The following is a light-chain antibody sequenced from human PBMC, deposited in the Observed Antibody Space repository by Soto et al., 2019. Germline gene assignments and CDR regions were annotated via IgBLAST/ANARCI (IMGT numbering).Light chain of an antibody. CDR2: EVS. Sequence: QSALTQPASVSGSPGQSVTISCTGTSSDVGAYKYVSWYQQHPGKAPKLMIYEVSNRPSGVSNRFSGSKSGNTASLTISGLQADDEADYYCNSYAGDIIRFVFGTETKVTVL. CDR3: NSYAGDIIRFV. V-gene: IGLV2-14*01. CDR1: SSDVGAYKY. J-gene: IGLJ1*01.